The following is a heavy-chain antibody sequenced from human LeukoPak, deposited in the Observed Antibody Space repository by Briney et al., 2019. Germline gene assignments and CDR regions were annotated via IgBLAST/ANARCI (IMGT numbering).Heavy chain of an antibody. CDR1: GFTFSSYW. Sequence: GGSLRLSCAASGFTFSSYWMHWVRQAPGKGLVWVSRINSDGSSTSYADSVKGRFTISRDNAKNTLYLQMNSLRAEDTAVYYCAKYPRLVRPDWLDPWGQGTLVTVSS. D-gene: IGHD5-12*01. V-gene: IGHV3-74*01. CDR2: INSDGSST. CDR3: AKYPRLVRPDWLDP. J-gene: IGHJ5*02.